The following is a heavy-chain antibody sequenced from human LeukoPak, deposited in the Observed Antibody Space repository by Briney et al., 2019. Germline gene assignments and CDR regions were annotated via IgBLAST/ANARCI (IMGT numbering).Heavy chain of an antibody. Sequence: GGSLRLSCAASGFTFSSNAMHWVRQAPGKGLEWVAVISYDGSNKYYADSVKGRFTISRDNSKNTLYLQMNSLRAEDTAVYYCARAPVVAAIRTHFDIWGQGTMVTVSS. J-gene: IGHJ3*02. CDR2: ISYDGSNK. D-gene: IGHD2-15*01. V-gene: IGHV3-30-3*01. CDR1: GFTFSSNA. CDR3: ARAPVVAAIRTHFDI.